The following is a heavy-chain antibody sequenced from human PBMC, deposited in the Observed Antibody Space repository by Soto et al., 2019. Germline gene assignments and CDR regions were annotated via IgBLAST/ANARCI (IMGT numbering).Heavy chain of an antibody. V-gene: IGHV4-34*01. J-gene: IGHJ4*02. D-gene: IGHD2-15*01. Sequence: SETLSLTCAVYGGSFSGYYWSWIRQPPGKGLEWIGEINHSGSTNYNPSLKSRVTISVDTSKNQFSLKLSSVTAADTAVYYCARGGQVVVAATRPPKQREEYYFDYWGQGTLVTVSS. CDR1: GGSFSGYY. CDR2: INHSGST. CDR3: ARGGQVVVAATRPPKQREEYYFDY.